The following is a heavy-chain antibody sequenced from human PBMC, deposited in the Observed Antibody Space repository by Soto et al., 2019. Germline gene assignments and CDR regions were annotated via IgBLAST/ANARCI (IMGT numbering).Heavy chain of an antibody. Sequence: PGESLKISCKGSGYSFTSYWIGWVRQMPGKGLEWMGIIYPGDSDTRYSPSFQGQVTISADKSISTAYLQWSSLKASDTAMYYCARSTKNFLAYDAFDIWGQGTMVTVSS. CDR3: ARSTKNFLAYDAFDI. J-gene: IGHJ3*02. CDR1: GYSFTSYW. D-gene: IGHD3-3*02. CDR2: IYPGDSDT. V-gene: IGHV5-51*01.